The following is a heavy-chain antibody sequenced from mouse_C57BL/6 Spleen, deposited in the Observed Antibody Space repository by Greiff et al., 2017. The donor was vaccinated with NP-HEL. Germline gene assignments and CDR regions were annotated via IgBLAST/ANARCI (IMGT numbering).Heavy chain of an antibody. CDR3: ERYHSNSVSWLAY. CDR2: INPSNGGT. Sequence: VQLQQPGTELVKPGASVKLSCKASGYTFTSYWMHWVKQRPGQGLEWIGNINPSNGGTNYNEKFKSKSTLTVDKSSSKAYMQLSRLTSEDSGVYYCERYHSNSVSWLAYWGQGTLVTVSA. J-gene: IGHJ3*01. D-gene: IGHD2-5*01. CDR1: GYTFTSYW. V-gene: IGHV1-53*01.